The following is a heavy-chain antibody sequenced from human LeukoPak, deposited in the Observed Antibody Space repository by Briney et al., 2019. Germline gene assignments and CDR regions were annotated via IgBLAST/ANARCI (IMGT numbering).Heavy chain of an antibody. V-gene: IGHV4-34*01. D-gene: IGHD3-10*01. CDR2: INHSGST. J-gene: IGHJ4*02. CDR3: ANFLYGSGSYYVDY. CDR1: GGSFSGYY. Sequence: SETLSLTCAVYGGSFSGYYWSWIRQPPGKGLEWIGEINHSGSTNYTPSLKSRVTISVDTSKNQFSLKLSSVTAADTAVYYCANFLYGSGSYYVDYWGQGTLVTVSS.